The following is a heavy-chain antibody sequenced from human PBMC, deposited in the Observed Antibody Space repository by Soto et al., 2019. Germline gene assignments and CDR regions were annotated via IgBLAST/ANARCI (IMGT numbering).Heavy chain of an antibody. CDR1: GYSFTSYW. J-gene: IGHJ4*02. D-gene: IGHD1-26*01. CDR2: IFPGDSDT. CDR3: ARQSGSYRPPFDY. V-gene: IGHV5-51*01. Sequence: EVQLVQSGAEVKKPGESLKISCKGSGYSFTSYWIAWVRQMPGKGLEWMGIIFPGDSDTRYSPSFQGQVTISADKSISTAYLRWSSLKASDTAMYYCARQSGSYRPPFDYWGQGTLVTVSS.